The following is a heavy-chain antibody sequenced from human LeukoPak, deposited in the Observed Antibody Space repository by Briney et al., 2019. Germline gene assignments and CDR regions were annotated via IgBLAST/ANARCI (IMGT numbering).Heavy chain of an antibody. Sequence: SVKVSCKASGGTFSSYAISWVRQAPGQGLEWMGGIIPIFGTANYAQKFQGRVTITADESTSAAYMELSSLRSEDTAVYYCARDRDGSYLGCLWNWGQGTLVTVSS. V-gene: IGHV1-69*01. D-gene: IGHD1-26*01. CDR1: GGTFSSYA. J-gene: IGHJ4*02. CDR3: ARDRDGSYLGCLWN. CDR2: IIPIFGTA.